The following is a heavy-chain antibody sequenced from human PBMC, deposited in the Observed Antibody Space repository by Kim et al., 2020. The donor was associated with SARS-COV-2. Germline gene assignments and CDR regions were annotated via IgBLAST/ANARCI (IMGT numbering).Heavy chain of an antibody. V-gene: IGHV3-15*01. CDR3: TTVVVVAATWDDY. Sequence: YAAPVEGRFTISRDDSKNTLYLQMNSLKTEDTAVYYCTTVVVVAATWDDYWGQGTLVTVSS. J-gene: IGHJ4*02. D-gene: IGHD2-15*01.